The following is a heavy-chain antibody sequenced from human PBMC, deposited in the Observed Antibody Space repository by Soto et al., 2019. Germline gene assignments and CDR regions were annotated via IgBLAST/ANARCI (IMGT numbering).Heavy chain of an antibody. D-gene: IGHD6-13*01. Sequence: PGESLTISCKGSGYCFTSYWIGWVRQMPGKGLEWMGIIYPCYSDTIFSPFFQGQFTISADKSISTAYLQWISLKASDTAMYYCARHGNPPPLLNIAAADKYYYYGMDVWGQGTTVTVSS. CDR3: ARHGNPPPLLNIAAADKYYYYGMDV. CDR2: IYPCYSDT. V-gene: IGHV5-51*01. J-gene: IGHJ6*02. CDR1: GYCFTSYW.